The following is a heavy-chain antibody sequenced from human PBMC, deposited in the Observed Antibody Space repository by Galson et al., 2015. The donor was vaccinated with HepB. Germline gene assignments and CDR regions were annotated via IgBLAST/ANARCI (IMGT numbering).Heavy chain of an antibody. CDR2: VSNSGHRT. V-gene: IGHV3-23*01. D-gene: IGHD6-19*01. CDR3: AKDHLMGSGWFRGEY. Sequence: SLRLSCAASGFIFSNFDTIWVRQAPGKGLEWVSVVSNSGHRTYYADSVKGRFTISRDNAKNTVYLQMNSLRAEDTAVYYCAKDHLMGSGWFRGEYWGQRALVGVSS. CDR1: GFIFSNFD. J-gene: IGHJ4*02.